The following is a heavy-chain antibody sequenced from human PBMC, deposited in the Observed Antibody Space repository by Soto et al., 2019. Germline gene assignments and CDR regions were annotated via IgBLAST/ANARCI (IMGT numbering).Heavy chain of an antibody. V-gene: IGHV3-30*03. Sequence: GGSLRLSCEVSGFTFSAYGMHWVRQAPGKGLEWVAAISHDGTNKNYGDSVKGRFTISRDNFKNILYLQMNSLRVDDTAVYYCARDRSMVVVVPGYWGQGTLVTVSS. J-gene: IGHJ4*02. CDR3: ARDRSMVVVVPGY. D-gene: IGHD2-2*01. CDR2: ISHDGTNK. CDR1: GFTFSAYG.